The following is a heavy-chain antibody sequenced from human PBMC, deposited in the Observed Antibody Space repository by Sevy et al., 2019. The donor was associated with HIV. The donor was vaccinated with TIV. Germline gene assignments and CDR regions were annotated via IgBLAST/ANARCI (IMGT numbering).Heavy chain of an antibody. Sequence: GGSLRLSCAAPGFTFDDYAMHWVRQAPGKGLEWVSGISWNSGSIGYADSVKGRFTISRDNAKNSLYLQMNSLRAEDTALYYCAKELNKLVGTDAFDIWGQGTMVTVSS. J-gene: IGHJ3*02. V-gene: IGHV3-9*01. D-gene: IGHD6-6*01. CDR3: AKELNKLVGTDAFDI. CDR2: ISWNSGSI. CDR1: GFTFDDYA.